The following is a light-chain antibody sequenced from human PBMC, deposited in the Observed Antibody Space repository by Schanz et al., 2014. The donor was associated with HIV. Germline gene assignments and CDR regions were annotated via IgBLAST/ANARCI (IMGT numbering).Light chain of an antibody. CDR3: SSYTSTSTRV. V-gene: IGLV2-8*01. CDR2: EVS. Sequence: QSALTQPPSASGSPGQSVTISCTGTSSDVGHYDYVSWYQQHPGKAPKLMIYEVSKRPSGVPDRFSGSKSGITASLTISGLQADDEADYYCSSYTSTSTRVFGGGTKLTVL. CDR1: SSDVGHYDY. J-gene: IGLJ3*02.